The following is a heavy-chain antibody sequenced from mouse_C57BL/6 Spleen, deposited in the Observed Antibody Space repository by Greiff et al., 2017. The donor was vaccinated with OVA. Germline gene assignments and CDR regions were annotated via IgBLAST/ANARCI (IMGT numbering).Heavy chain of an antibody. V-gene: IGHV3-6*01. D-gene: IGHD2-3*01. Sequence: EVKLQESGPGLVKPSQSLSLTCSVTGYSITSGYYWNWIRQFPGNKLEWMGYISYDGSNNYNPSLKNRISITRDTSKNQFFLKLNSVTTEDTATYYCARERLLPFFDYWGQGTTLTVSS. CDR2: ISYDGSN. J-gene: IGHJ2*01. CDR3: ARERLLPFFDY. CDR1: GYSITSGYY.